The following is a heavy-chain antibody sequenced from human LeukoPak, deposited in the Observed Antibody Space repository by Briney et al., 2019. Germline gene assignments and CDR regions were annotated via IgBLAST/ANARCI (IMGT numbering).Heavy chain of an antibody. V-gene: IGHV3-21*01. CDR3: ARVRNAFHYYYGMDV. J-gene: IGHJ6*02. Sequence: KPGGSLRLSCAGSGFTFSSFNMNWVRQAPGKGLEWVSSISSSSSYINYAGSVKGRFTISRDNAKNSVYLQMNSLRAEDMAVYYCARVRNAFHYYYGMDVWGQGTTVTLSS. D-gene: IGHD2-2*01. CDR1: GFTFSSFN. CDR2: ISSSSSYI.